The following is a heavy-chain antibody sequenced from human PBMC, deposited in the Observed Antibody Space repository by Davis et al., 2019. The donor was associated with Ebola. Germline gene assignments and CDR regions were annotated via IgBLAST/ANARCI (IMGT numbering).Heavy chain of an antibody. Sequence: GGSLRLSCAASGFTVSSNYMSWVRQALGKGLEWVAVIWYDGSNKYYADSVKGRFTISRDNSKNTLYLQMNSLRAEDTAVYYCARGSGYSSGWSDYWGQGTLVTVSS. V-gene: IGHV3-33*08. D-gene: IGHD6-19*01. CDR1: GFTVSSNY. CDR2: IWYDGSNK. J-gene: IGHJ4*02. CDR3: ARGSGYSSGWSDY.